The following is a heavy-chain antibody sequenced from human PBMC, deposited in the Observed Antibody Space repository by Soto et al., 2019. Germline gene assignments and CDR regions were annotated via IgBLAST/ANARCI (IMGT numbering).Heavy chain of an antibody. CDR1: GITFSSYA. V-gene: IGHV3-23*01. Sequence: EVQLLESGGGLVQPGGSLRLSCAASGITFSSYAMSWVRQAPGKGLEGVSGISDSGGRTYYADSVKGRFTISRDNSKNSLYLQRNSLRAEDTAVYYCANADYGDYGFDYWGQGTLVTVSS. J-gene: IGHJ4*02. CDR2: ISDSGGRT. D-gene: IGHD4-17*01. CDR3: ANADYGDYGFDY.